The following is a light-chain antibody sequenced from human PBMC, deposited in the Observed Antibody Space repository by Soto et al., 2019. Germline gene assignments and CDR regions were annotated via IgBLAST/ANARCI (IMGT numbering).Light chain of an antibody. J-gene: IGKJ1*01. CDR2: AAS. CDR1: QNVRAF. Sequence: EVVLTQSPATLSLSPGERATLSCRASQNVRAFLDWYQQKPGQAPRLLIYAASNRATGIPDRFSGSGSGTDFTLTVSSLEPEDFAVYYCQQHSHLPPWTFGHGTRVEIQ. V-gene: IGKV3-11*01. CDR3: QQHSHLPPWT.